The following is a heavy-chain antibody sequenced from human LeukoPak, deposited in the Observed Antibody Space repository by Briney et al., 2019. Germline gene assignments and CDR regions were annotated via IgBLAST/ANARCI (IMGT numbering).Heavy chain of an antibody. V-gene: IGHV4-59*01. Sequence: SETLSLTCTVSGGSISSYYWSWIRQPQGKGLEWIGYIYYSGSTNYDPSLKSRVTISVDTSKNQFSLKLSSVTAADTAVYYCARDNPTLAAAGYPSYYGMDVWGQGTTVTVSS. CDR3: ARDNPTLAAAGYPSYYGMDV. J-gene: IGHJ6*02. D-gene: IGHD6-13*01. CDR2: IYYSGST. CDR1: GGSISSYY.